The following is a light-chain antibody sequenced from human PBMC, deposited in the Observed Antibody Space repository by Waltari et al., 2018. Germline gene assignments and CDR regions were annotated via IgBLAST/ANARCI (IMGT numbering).Light chain of an antibody. J-gene: IGKJ4*01. CDR3: QQTYSAPLS. CDR1: QSVGTY. Sequence: IQMTQSPSPLSASVEARVPTPCRASQSVGTYVHWYQHRPGQAPKVLIYGASTLQGGVPSRFSGSGSGTVFTLTINSLQPEDLSIYYCQQTYSAPLSFGGGTKVEMK. CDR2: GAS. V-gene: IGKV1-39*01.